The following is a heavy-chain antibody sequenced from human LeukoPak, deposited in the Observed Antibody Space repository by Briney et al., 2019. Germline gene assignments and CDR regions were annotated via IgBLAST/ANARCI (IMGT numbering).Heavy chain of an antibody. J-gene: IGHJ4*02. D-gene: IGHD3-10*01. CDR1: GYTFTGYY. Sequence: ASVKVSCKASGYTFTGYYMHWVRQAPGQGLEWMGWINPNSGGTNYAQKFQGRGTMTRDTSISTAYMELSRLRCDDTAVYYCERAPSTRLLWFGELSSRLFDYWGQGTLVTVSS. V-gene: IGHV1-2*02. CDR3: ERAPSTRLLWFGELSSRLFDY. CDR2: INPNSGGT.